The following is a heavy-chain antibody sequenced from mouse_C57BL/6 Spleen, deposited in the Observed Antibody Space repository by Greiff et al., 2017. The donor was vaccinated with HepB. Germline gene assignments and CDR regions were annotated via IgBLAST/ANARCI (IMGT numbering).Heavy chain of an antibody. Sequence: VQLQQSGAELVRPGASVKLSCKASGYTFTDYYINWVKQRPGQGLEWIARIYPGSGNTYYTEKFKGKATLTAEKSSSTAYMQLSSLTSEDSAVYFCARCEYYGSSYVEWYFDVWGTGTTVTVSS. CDR1: GYTFTDYY. J-gene: IGHJ1*03. CDR3: ARCEYYGSSYVEWYFDV. CDR2: IYPGSGNT. V-gene: IGHV1-76*01. D-gene: IGHD1-1*01.